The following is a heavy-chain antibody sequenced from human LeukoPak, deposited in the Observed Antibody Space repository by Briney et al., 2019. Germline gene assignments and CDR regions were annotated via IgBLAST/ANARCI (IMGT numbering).Heavy chain of an antibody. Sequence: SVKVSCKASGCTLIRYAISRVRQAPGQGHEWMGGIIPISPTANYAQKFQGRVTITTDEFTTTMELSRLRSEDTAVYYCAIGGVSDTTLVSCFDPWGQGNLVIVSS. CDR2: IIPISPTA. V-gene: IGHV1-69*05. J-gene: IGHJ5*02. CDR1: GCTLIRYA. CDR3: AIGGVSDTTLVSCFDP. D-gene: IGHD5-18*01.